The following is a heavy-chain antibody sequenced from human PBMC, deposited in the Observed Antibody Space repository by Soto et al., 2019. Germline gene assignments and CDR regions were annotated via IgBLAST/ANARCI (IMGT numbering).Heavy chain of an antibody. J-gene: IGHJ6*02. CDR3: ALKNDFSRGSLLYPRIGG. CDR2: IYRSGNA. CDR1: GGSISSGGYY. V-gene: IGHV4-31*01. Sequence: QMQLQESGPGLVKPSQTLSLTCTVSGGSISSGGYYWSWIRQLPGKGLEWMGYIYRSGNAYYNPSPESPLNISVDTSKKQFSLKAASVNAPDTAGYYLALKNDFSRGSLLYPRIGGWGHGTTVTVSS. D-gene: IGHD3-3*01.